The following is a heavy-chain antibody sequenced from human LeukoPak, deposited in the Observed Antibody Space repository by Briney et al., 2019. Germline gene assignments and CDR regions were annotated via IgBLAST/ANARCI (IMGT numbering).Heavy chain of an antibody. Sequence: ASVKVSCKASGYTFTSYDINWVRQATGQGLEWMGWMNPNSGNTGYAQKFQGRVTMTRNTSISTAYMELSSLRSEDTAVHYCARVGIAVAGTIYWGQGTLVTVSS. J-gene: IGHJ4*02. V-gene: IGHV1-8*01. D-gene: IGHD6-19*01. CDR2: MNPNSGNT. CDR3: ARVGIAVAGTIY. CDR1: GYTFTSYD.